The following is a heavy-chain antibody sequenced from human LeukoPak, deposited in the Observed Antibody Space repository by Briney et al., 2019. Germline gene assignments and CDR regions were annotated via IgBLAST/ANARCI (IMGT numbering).Heavy chain of an antibody. J-gene: IGHJ6*03. CDR1: GFPFSSYN. CDR3: ARDPYSGSYGDSYYYYMDV. D-gene: IGHD1-26*01. V-gene: IGHV3-21*01. Sequence: GGSLRLSCAASGFPFSSYNMNWVRQAPGKVLEWVSSITTSSTYTFYADSVRGRFTISRDNAKNSLYLQMNSLRVEDTAVYYCARDPYSGSYGDSYYYYMDVWGKATTVTISS. CDR2: ITTSSTYT.